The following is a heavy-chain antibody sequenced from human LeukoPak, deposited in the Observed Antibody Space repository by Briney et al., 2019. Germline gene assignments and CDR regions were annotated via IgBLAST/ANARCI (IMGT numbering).Heavy chain of an antibody. J-gene: IGHJ4*02. CDR2: ISYDGSNK. D-gene: IGHD6-19*01. Sequence: PGGSLRLSCTASRFTFGDYAMSWVRQAPGKGLEWVAVISYDGSNKYYADSVKGRFTISRDNSKNTLYLQMNSLRAEDTAVYYCARDRRSYSSGCLDYWGQGTLVTVSS. CDR1: RFTFGDYA. CDR3: ARDRRSYSSGCLDY. V-gene: IGHV3-30*04.